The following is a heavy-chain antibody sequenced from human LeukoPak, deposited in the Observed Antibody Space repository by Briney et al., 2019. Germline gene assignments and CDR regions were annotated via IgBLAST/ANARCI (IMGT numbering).Heavy chain of an antibody. CDR1: GYSISSGYY. Sequence: SETLSLTCAVSGYSISSGYYWVWIRQPPGKGLEWIGSVYHTGSTYYHPSLKSRVTISLDTSKNQCSLRLTSVTAADTALYYCASHYYASSGSLFDSWGRGSLVTVSS. CDR2: VYHTGST. V-gene: IGHV4-38-2*01. CDR3: ASHYYASSGSLFDS. D-gene: IGHD3-22*01. J-gene: IGHJ4*02.